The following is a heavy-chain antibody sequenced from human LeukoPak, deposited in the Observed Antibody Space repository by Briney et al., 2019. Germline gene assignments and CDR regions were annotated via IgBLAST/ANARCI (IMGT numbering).Heavy chain of an antibody. D-gene: IGHD3-10*01. J-gene: IGHJ6*04. CDR3: ARGRRSNYYGSGSYYPKTPYYYYGMDV. Sequence: SETLSLTCAVYGGSFSGYYWSWIRQPPGKGLEWIGEINHSGSTNYNPSLKSRVTISVDTSKNQFSLKLSSVTAADTAVYYCARGRRSNYYGSGSYYPKTPYYYYGMDVRGKGTTVTVSS. CDR1: GGSFSGYY. CDR2: INHSGST. V-gene: IGHV4-34*01.